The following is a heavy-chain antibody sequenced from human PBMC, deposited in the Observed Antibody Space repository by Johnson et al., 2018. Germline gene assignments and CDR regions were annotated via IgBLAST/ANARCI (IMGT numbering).Heavy chain of an antibody. CDR3: ASDPYLDTGYYYYYMDV. CDR1: RFTFSSYA. J-gene: IGHJ6*03. Sequence: VQLVESGGGVVQPGRSLRLSCAASRFTFSSYAMHWVRQAPGKGLEWVAVISYDGSNKYYADSVKGRFTISRDNSKNTLYLQMNSLRAADTAVYYCASDPYLDTGYYYYYMDVWGKGTTVTVSS. CDR2: ISYDGSNK. D-gene: IGHD7-27*01. V-gene: IGHV3-30-3*01.